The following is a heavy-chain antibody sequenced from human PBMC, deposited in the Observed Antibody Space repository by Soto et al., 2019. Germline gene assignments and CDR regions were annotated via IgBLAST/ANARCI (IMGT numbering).Heavy chain of an antibody. D-gene: IGHD3-22*01. J-gene: IGHJ4*02. Sequence: PGGSLRLSCAASGFTFSSYAMSWVRQAPGKGLEWVSSISGGGGSTYYPDSVKGRFTISRDNSKNTLYLQMNSLRVDDTAVYYCAKEATMKPGPYYFDYWGQGTLVTVSS. CDR2: ISGGGGST. CDR1: GFTFSSYA. V-gene: IGHV3-23*01. CDR3: AKEATMKPGPYYFDY.